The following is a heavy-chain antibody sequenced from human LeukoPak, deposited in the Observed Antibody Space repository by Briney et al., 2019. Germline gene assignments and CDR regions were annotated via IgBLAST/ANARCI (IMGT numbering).Heavy chain of an antibody. J-gene: IGHJ5*02. CDR3: TRDRGGSYSVWFDP. D-gene: IGHD1-26*01. CDR2: IRSKAYGGTT. CDR1: RFTFCDYA. V-gene: IGHV3-49*04. Sequence: PRGSLRLSCTASRFTFCDYAVSWVRQAPRKGLEWVGFIRSKAYGGTTEYAASVKGRFTISRDDSKSIAYLQMNSLKTEDTAVYYCTRDRGGSYSVWFDPWGQGTLVTVSS.